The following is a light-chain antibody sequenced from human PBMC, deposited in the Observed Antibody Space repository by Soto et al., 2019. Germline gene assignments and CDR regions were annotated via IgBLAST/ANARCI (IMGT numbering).Light chain of an antibody. V-gene: IGKV2-30*01. CDR1: QSLIYSNGKTY. Sequence: VLTQSPLSLPVTLGQPASISCRSSQSLIYSNGKTYLNWYQQRPGQVPRRISYQVSNRDSGLPDRFIGSGSGSVTDFKLKLSRVEAGDVGVYYWKEGTPSFGKGTKVE. CDR2: QVS. J-gene: IGKJ1*01. CDR3: KEGTPS.